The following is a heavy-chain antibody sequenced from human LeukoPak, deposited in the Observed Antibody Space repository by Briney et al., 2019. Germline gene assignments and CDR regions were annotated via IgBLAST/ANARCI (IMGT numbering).Heavy chain of an antibody. V-gene: IGHV3-49*03. CDR3: TRCYGSGTPDDY. D-gene: IGHD3-10*01. CDR1: GFTFGDYA. CDR2: TRSKAYGGTT. J-gene: IGHJ4*02. Sequence: PGGSLRLSCTGFGFTFGDYAMNWFRQAPGKGLEWVGFTRSKAYGGTTEYAASVKGRFIISRDDSKNIAYLQMNSLKTEDTAVYYCTRCYGSGTPDDYWGQGNLVTVSS.